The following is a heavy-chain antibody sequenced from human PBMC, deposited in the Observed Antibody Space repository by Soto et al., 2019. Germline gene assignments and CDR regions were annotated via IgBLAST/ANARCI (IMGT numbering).Heavy chain of an antibody. Sequence: TLSLTCTVSGGSISSYYWSWIRQPPGKGLEWIGYIYYSGSTNYNPSLKSRVTISVDTSKNQFSLKLSSVTAADTAVYYCARTARGDAFDIWGQGTMVTVSS. D-gene: IGHD2-21*02. CDR2: IYYSGST. J-gene: IGHJ3*02. V-gene: IGHV4-59*08. CDR1: GGSISSYY. CDR3: ARTARGDAFDI.